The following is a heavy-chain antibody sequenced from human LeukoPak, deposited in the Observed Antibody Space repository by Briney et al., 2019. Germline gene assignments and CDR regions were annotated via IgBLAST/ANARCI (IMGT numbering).Heavy chain of an antibody. CDR1: GYTFTSYA. J-gene: IGHJ2*01. CDR2: INAGNGNT. CDR3: ATDSGPLPSHWYFDL. D-gene: IGHD6-25*01. V-gene: IGHV1-3*01. Sequence: GASVKVSCKASGYTFTSYAMHWVRQAPGQRLEWMGWINAGNGNTKYSQKFQGRVTMTEDTSTDTAYMELSSLRSEDTAVYYCATDSGPLPSHWYFDLWGRGTLVTVSS.